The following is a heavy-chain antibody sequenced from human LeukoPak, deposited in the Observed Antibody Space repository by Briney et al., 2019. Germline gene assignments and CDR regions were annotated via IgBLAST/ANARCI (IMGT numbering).Heavy chain of an antibody. J-gene: IGHJ4*02. Sequence: GGSLRLSCAASGFTFTNYGMHWVRQAPGKGLEWVAFIQFDGSSGHYVDSVKGRFTVSRDNSKNTLYLQMNSLRTEDTAVYYCTKGAAWYFDYWGQGTLVTVSS. CDR1: GFTFTNYG. V-gene: IGHV3-30*02. D-gene: IGHD6-25*01. CDR3: TKGAAWYFDY. CDR2: IQFDGSSG.